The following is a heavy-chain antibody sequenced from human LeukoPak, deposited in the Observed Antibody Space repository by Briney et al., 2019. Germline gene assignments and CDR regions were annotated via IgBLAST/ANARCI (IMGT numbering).Heavy chain of an antibody. J-gene: IGHJ5*02. D-gene: IGHD3/OR15-3a*01. Sequence: PSETLSLTCAVSGGSFSGYYWYWIRQPPGKGLEWIGEINHGESTNYNPSLKSRATLSVDTSKNQFSLKLTSVTAADTAVYYCARVSFGPASEWFDPWGQGTLVTVSS. CDR3: ARVSFGPASEWFDP. CDR2: INHGEST. CDR1: GGSFSGYY. V-gene: IGHV4-34*01.